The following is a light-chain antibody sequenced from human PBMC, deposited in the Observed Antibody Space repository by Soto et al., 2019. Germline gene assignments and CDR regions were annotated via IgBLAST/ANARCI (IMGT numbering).Light chain of an antibody. CDR1: QSISSY. CDR2: TAS. J-gene: IGKJ5*01. Sequence: DIQMTQAPSSLSASLGDRVTITCRASQSISSYLNWYQQKPGKAPKLLIYTASSLQSGVPSRFSGSGSGTDFTPTISSLQPEDFATYYCQQSYSTLPITFGQGTRLEIK. V-gene: IGKV1-39*01. CDR3: QQSYSTLPIT.